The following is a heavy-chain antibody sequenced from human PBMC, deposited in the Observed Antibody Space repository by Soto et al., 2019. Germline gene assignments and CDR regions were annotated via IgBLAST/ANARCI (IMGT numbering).Heavy chain of an antibody. V-gene: IGHV3-23*01. CDR2: ISGSGGTT. CDR1: GFTFSSYA. J-gene: IGHJ6*03. D-gene: IGHD3-10*01. CDR3: AKRGVAWFGELLSYYYYMDV. Sequence: GGSLRLSCAASGFTFSSYAMSWVRQAPGKGLEWVSAISGSGGTTYYADSMKGRFTISRDNSKNTLFLQMNSLRAEDTAVYYCAKRGVAWFGELLSYYYYMDVWGKGTTVTVSS.